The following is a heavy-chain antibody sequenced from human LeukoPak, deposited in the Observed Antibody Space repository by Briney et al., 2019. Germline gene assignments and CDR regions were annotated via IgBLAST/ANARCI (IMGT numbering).Heavy chain of an antibody. V-gene: IGHV6-1*01. Sequence: SQTLSLTCAISGDSLFSNGVAWNWIRQSPLRGLEWLGRTFCTSKCYNEYAVYVRSRVTINPDTSKNQFSLLLSSLTPEDSAIYYCARGHNSAFDIWGQGTMVTVSS. CDR2: TFCTSKCYN. J-gene: IGHJ3*02. CDR3: ARGHNSAFDI. D-gene: IGHD1-1*01. CDR1: GDSLFSNGVA.